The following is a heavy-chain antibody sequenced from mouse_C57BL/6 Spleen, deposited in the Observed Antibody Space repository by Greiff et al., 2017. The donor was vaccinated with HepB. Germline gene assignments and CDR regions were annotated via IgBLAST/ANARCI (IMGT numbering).Heavy chain of an antibody. D-gene: IGHD2-10*01. CDR1: GYAFSSYW. J-gene: IGHJ2*01. Sequence: VKLQESGAELVKPGASVKISCKASGYAFSSYWMNWVKQRPGKGLEWIGQIYPGDGDTNYNGKFKGKATLTADKSSSTAYMQLSSLTSEDSAVYFCARSEAYSYYFDYWGQGTTLTVSS. V-gene: IGHV1-80*01. CDR2: IYPGDGDT. CDR3: ARSEAYSYYFDY.